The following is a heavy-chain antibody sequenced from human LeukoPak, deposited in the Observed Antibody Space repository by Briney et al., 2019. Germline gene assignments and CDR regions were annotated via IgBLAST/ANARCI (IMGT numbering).Heavy chain of an antibody. CDR2: ISYDGSNK. J-gene: IGHJ4*02. CDR3: AKDPTRYGTNFDY. Sequence: GGSLRLSCAASGFTFSSYGMHWVRQAPGKGLEWVAVISYDGSNKYYADSVKGRFTISRDNSKNTLYLQMNSLRAEDTAVYYCAKDPTRYGTNFDYWGQGTLVTVSS. D-gene: IGHD5-18*01. CDR1: GFTFSSYG. V-gene: IGHV3-30*18.